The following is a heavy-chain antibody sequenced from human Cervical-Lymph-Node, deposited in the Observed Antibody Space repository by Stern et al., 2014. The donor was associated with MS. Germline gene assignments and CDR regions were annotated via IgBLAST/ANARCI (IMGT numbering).Heavy chain of an antibody. J-gene: IGHJ6*02. D-gene: IGHD3-10*01. CDR1: GFTFNNYA. CDR2: ISGSDSA. CDR3: AKRGDYYYYGMEV. V-gene: IGHV3-23*01. Sequence: VQLLQPGGGLVQPGGSLRLSCVASGFTFNNYAMSWVRQAPGKGLEWVSSISGSDSAFYADSVKGRFTISRDYSKNTLDLQMNSLRAEDTAVYYCAKRGDYYYYGMEVWGQGTTVTVSS.